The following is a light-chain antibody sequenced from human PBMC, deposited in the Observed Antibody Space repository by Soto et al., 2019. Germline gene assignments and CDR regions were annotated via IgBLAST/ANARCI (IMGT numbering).Light chain of an antibody. V-gene: IGKV1-33*01. CDR2: DAS. CDR1: QDITNF. J-gene: IGKJ2*01. Sequence: DIQLTQSPSSLSASVGDRVTITCQASQDITNFLNWYQQKPGKPPKLLIYDASNLETGVPSRFSGSGSGTDFTLTISSLQPEDFATYYCQHYDDCPYTFGQGTKLEIK. CDR3: QHYDDCPYT.